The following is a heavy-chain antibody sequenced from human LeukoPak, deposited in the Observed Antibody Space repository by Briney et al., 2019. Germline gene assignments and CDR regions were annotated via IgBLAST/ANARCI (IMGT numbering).Heavy chain of an antibody. CDR1: GGSISSSSYY. CDR2: IYYSGST. J-gene: IGHJ4*02. CDR3: GAGRGSFDY. V-gene: IGHV4-39*01. Sequence: PSETLSLTCTVSGGSISSSSYYWGWIRQPPGKGLEWIGSIYYSGSTYYNPSLKSRVTISVDTSKNQFSLKLSSVTAADTAVYYCGAGRGSFDYWGQGTLVTVSS.